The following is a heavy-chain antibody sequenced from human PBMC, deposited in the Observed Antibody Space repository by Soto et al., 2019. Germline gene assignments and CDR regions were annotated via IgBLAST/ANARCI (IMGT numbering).Heavy chain of an antibody. J-gene: IGHJ6*02. CDR3: IQSRCGGDCLQSYASHYYYGMDV. V-gene: IGHV2-5*02. CDR1: GFSLSTSGVG. D-gene: IGHD2-21*02. CDR2: IYWDADK. Sequence: QITLKESGPTLVKPTQTLTLTCTFSGFSLSTSGVGVGWIRQPPGKALEWLALIYWDADKRYSPSLRSRLTINKDTSKKQVVLTMTNMDPVDTATYYCIQSRCGGDCLQSYASHYYYGMDVWGQGTTVTVSS.